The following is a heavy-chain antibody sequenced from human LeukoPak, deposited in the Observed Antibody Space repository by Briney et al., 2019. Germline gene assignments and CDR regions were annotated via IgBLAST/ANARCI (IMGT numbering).Heavy chain of an antibody. CDR1: GDSVSGGFW. V-gene: IGHV4-4*02. CDR3: VRHSGWYFGY. CDR2: IHHSGSS. Sequence: SETLSLTCAVSGDSVSGGFWWSWVRQPPHKGLEWIGEIHHSGSSNYNPSLESRVIISLDGSKNLLSLELSSVTAADTAVYYCVRHSGWYFGYWGQGTLVTVSS. J-gene: IGHJ4*02. D-gene: IGHD6-19*01.